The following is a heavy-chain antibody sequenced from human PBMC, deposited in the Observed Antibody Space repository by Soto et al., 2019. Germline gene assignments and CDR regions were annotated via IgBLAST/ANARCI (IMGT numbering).Heavy chain of an antibody. CDR1: GSTFTSYY. J-gene: IGHJ4*02. CDR3: ARLPYYDDSSGYPGDY. Sequence: ASVKVSCKASGSTFTSYYMHWVRQAPGQGLEWMGIINPSGGSTSYAQKFQGRVTMTRDTSTSTVYMELSSLRSEDTAVYYCARLPYYDDSSGYPGDYWGQGTLVTVSS. CDR2: INPSGGST. D-gene: IGHD3-22*01. V-gene: IGHV1-46*01.